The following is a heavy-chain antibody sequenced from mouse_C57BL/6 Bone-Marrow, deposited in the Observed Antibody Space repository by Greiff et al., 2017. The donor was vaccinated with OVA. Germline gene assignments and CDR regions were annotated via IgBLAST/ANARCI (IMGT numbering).Heavy chain of an antibody. Sequence: EVKLMESGGGLVKPGGSLKLSCAASGFTFSSYTMSWVSQTPEKRLEWVATISGGGGNTYYSDSVKGRFTISRDNAKNTLYLQMSSLRSEDTALYNGARHGLCYAMDYWGQGTSVTVSS. V-gene: IGHV5-9*01. CDR2: ISGGGGNT. J-gene: IGHJ4*01. CDR3: ARHGLCYAMDY. CDR1: GFTFSSYT. D-gene: IGHD3-3*01.